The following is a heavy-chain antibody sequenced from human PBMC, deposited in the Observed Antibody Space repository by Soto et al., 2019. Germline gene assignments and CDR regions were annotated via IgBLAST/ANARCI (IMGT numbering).Heavy chain of an antibody. CDR2: ITASDGRV. Sequence: GGSLRLSCAASGFSFRNYVMTWVRQAPGKGLEWVSLITASDGRVYYADSVKGRFTISRDNSNNTLYLQMNGLRVEDTAVYYCAKGDSMIRGVYCMNVWRRGTTVTVSS. D-gene: IGHD3-10*01. V-gene: IGHV3-23*01. CDR1: GFSFRNYV. J-gene: IGHJ6*02. CDR3: AKGDSMIRGVYCMNV.